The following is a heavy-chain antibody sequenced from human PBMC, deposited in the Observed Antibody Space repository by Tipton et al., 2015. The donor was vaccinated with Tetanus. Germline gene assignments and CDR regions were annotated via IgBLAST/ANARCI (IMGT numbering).Heavy chain of an antibody. Sequence: SLRLSCAASGFTFSGYSMNWVRQAPGKGLERVSSISGSSNFINYADSVKGRFTISRANAKNSLYLQINSLRADDTGVYFCARVHTPGLLGRYPLDYWGQGTLVTVSS. CDR2: ISGSSNFI. V-gene: IGHV3-21*01. D-gene: IGHD2-21*02. J-gene: IGHJ4*02. CDR3: ARVHTPGLLGRYPLDY. CDR1: GFTFSGYS.